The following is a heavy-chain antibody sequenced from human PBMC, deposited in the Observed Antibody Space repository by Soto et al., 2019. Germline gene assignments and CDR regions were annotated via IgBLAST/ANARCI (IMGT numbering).Heavy chain of an antibody. CDR3: AREDESSGHAGTFHH. V-gene: IGHV3-30*03. Sequence: QVQLVESGGGVVQPGRSLRLSCAASGFTFSNYVMHWVRQAPGKGLEWVALISHIESHDKQYADSVRGRFTISRDNSMNTVSLQLDNLRSADMAVYYCAREDESSGHAGTFHHXGXGTLVTVST. CDR2: ISHIESHDK. D-gene: IGHD3-22*01. J-gene: IGHJ1*01. CDR1: GFTFSNYV.